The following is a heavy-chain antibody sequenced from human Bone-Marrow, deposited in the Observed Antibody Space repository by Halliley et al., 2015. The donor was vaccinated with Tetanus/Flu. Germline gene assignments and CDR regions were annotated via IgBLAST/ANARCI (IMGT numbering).Heavy chain of an antibody. Sequence: EWLAYAYHSGATDHNPSHKGRVTISVDPSKNQFSLKLSSVTAAATAVFYCARRDTVDAFDIWGQGAMVTVSS. J-gene: IGHJ3*02. CDR2: AYHSGAT. CDR3: ARRDTVDAFDI. D-gene: IGHD5-18*01. V-gene: IGHV4-59*01.